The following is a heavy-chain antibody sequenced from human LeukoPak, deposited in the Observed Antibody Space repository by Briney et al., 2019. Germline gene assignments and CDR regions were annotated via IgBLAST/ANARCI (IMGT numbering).Heavy chain of an antibody. CDR2: ISYSGST. Sequence: SETLSLTRTVSGGSISGYYWSWIRQPPGKGLEWIGYISYSGSTNYNPSLKSRVSISVDTSMNQFSLNLSSLPAADTAVFYCARHGSGWYFDYWGQGTLITVSS. CDR3: ARHGSGWYFDY. CDR1: GGSISGYY. J-gene: IGHJ4*02. D-gene: IGHD6-19*01. V-gene: IGHV4-59*08.